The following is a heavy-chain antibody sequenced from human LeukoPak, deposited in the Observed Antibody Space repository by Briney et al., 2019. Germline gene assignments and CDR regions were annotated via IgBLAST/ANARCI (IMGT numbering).Heavy chain of an antibody. CDR1: GYTFTSYA. V-gene: IGHV1-3*01. Sequence: ASVKVSCKASGYTFTSYAMHWVRQAPGQRLEWMGWIYAGNGNTKYSQKFQGRVTITRDTSASTAYMELSSLRSEDTAVYYCARDHGILTGYLPSPFDYWGQGTLVTVSS. CDR3: ARDHGILTGYLPSPFDY. CDR2: IYAGNGNT. D-gene: IGHD3-9*01. J-gene: IGHJ4*02.